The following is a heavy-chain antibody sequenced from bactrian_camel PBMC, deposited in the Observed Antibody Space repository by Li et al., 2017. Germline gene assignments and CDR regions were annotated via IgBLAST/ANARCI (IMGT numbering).Heavy chain of an antibody. Sequence: DVQLVESGGGSAQAGGSLRLSCAASGFTFSDYTMTWVRQVPGKRREGVAAIDSSGRTEYTDSAKGRFTISKDNAKNTLYLEMNSLKSEDTALYYCATQAHCSGGYCSLIIFSRHFGYWGQGTQVTVS. J-gene: IGHJ6*01. CDR3: ATQAHCSGGYCSLIIFSRHFGY. D-gene: IGHD2*01. CDR2: IDSSGRT. CDR1: GFTFSDYT. V-gene: IGHV3S31*01.